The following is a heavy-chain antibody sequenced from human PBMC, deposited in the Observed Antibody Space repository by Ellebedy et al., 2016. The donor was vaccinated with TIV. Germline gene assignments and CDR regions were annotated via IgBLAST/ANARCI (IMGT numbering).Heavy chain of an antibody. CDR3: ARDRSFFAGDSSGYTH. Sequence: SETLSLTXTVSGGSISSGGYYWSWIRQHPGKGLEWIGYIYYSGSTYYNPSLKSRVTISVDTSKNQFSLKLSSVTAADTAGYYCARDRSFFAGDSSGYTHWGQGTLVTVSS. D-gene: IGHD3-22*01. J-gene: IGHJ4*02. CDR1: GGSISSGGYY. CDR2: IYYSGST. V-gene: IGHV4-31*03.